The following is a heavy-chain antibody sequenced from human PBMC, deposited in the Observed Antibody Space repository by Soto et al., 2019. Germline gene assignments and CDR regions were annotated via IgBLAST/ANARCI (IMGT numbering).Heavy chain of an antibody. CDR2: IYYSGST. CDR1: GGSISSGDYY. D-gene: IGHD3-16*01. J-gene: IGHJ3*02. V-gene: IGHV4-30-4*01. Sequence: SETLSLTCTVSGGSISSGDYYWSWIRQPPGKGLEWIGYIYYSGSTYYNPSLKSRVTISVDTSKNQFSLKLSSVTAADTAVYYCARLGGVVTPLGDAFDIWGQGTMVTVSS. CDR3: ARLGGVVTPLGDAFDI.